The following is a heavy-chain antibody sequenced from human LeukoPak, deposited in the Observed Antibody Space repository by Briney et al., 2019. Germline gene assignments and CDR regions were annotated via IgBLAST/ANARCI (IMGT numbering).Heavy chain of an antibody. CDR2: IKQDGSEK. D-gene: IGHD3-9*01. CDR3: ARDPTLRYFDWSAVYYYGMDV. Sequence: GGSLRLSCAASGFTFSSYWMSWVRQAPGKGLEWVANIKQDGSEKYYVDSVKGRFTISRDNAKNSLYLQMNSLRAEDTAAYYCARDPTLRYFDWSAVYYYGMDVWGQGATVTVSS. J-gene: IGHJ6*02. CDR1: GFTFSSYW. V-gene: IGHV3-7*01.